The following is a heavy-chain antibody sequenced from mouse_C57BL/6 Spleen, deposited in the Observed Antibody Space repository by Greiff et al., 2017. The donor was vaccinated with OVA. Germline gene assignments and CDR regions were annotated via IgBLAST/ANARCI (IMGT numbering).Heavy chain of an antibody. V-gene: IGHV6-6*01. D-gene: IGHD2-4*01. CDR1: GFTFSDAW. CDR3: TRKDDYDYFDY. CDR2: IRNKANNHAT. J-gene: IGHJ2*01. Sequence: EVMLVESGGGLVQPGGSMKLSCAASGFTFSDAWMDWVRQSPEKGLEWVAEIRNKANNHATYYAESVKGRFTISRDDSKSSVYLQMNSLRAEDTGIYYCTRKDDYDYFDYWGQGTTLTVSS.